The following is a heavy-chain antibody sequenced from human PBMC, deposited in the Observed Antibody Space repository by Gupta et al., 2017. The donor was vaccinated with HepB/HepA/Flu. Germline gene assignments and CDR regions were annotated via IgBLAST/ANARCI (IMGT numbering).Heavy chain of an antibody. CDR1: GFTFSPYW. J-gene: IGHJ4*02. D-gene: IGHD6-13*01. V-gene: IGHV3-7*01. Sequence: EVQLVESGGGLVQAGGSLRLSSAASGFTFSPYWLTWVRQDPGKGPEWVANIKQDESEKWYVDSVKGRCTISRDNAKNSLYLQMNSLIAEDTAIYYGTGGGYSSSWFWDYWGQGTLVTVSS. CDR2: IKQDESEK. CDR3: TGGGYSSSWFWDY.